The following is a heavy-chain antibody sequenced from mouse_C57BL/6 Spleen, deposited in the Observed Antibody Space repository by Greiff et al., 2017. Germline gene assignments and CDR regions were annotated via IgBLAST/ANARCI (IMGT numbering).Heavy chain of an antibody. CDR2: ISSGGDDI. J-gene: IGHJ4*01. D-gene: IGHD1-1*02. CDR3: TRDSLLLSVYAMDY. Sequence: DVHLVESGEGLVKPGGSLKLSCAASGFTFSSYAMSWVRQTPEKRLEWVAYISSGGDDIYYADTVKGRFTISRDNARNTLYLQMSSLKSEDTAMYYCTRDSLLLSVYAMDYWGQGTSVTVSS. CDR1: GFTFSSYA. V-gene: IGHV5-9-1*02.